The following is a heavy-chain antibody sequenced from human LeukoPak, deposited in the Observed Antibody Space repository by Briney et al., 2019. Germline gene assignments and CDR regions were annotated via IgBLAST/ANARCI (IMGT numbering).Heavy chain of an antibody. Sequence: GSLRLSCAASGFTFSSYAMSWIRQPPGKGLEWIGYIYYSGSTNYNPSLKSRVTISVDTSKNQFSLKLSSVTAADTAVYYCARHRFYYDSSGYHPDFDYWGQGTLVTVSS. CDR2: IYYSGST. J-gene: IGHJ4*02. V-gene: IGHV4-59*08. CDR3: ARHRFYYDSSGYHPDFDY. D-gene: IGHD3-22*01. CDR1: GFTFSSYA.